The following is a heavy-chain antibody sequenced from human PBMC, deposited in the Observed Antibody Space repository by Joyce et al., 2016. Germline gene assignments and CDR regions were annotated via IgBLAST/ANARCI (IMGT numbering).Heavy chain of an antibody. V-gene: IGHV3-30*18. CDR1: GLTLSNYG. CDR2: ISYDGIYK. Sequence: QVQLVESGGGVVKPGRSLRLSCAASGLTLSNYGVHWVRQAPVKGLEWVAVISYDGIYKYYADSVKGRFTISRDNSKNTLFLEMNSLRTEDTAVYYCAKILTATYSSGWFLDYWGQGTLVTVSS. CDR3: AKILTATYSSGWFLDY. D-gene: IGHD6-25*01. J-gene: IGHJ4*02.